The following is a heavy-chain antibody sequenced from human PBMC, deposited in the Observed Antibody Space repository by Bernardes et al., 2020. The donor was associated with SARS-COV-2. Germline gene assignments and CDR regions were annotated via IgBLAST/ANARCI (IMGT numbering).Heavy chain of an antibody. CDR3: AREAATYYYDTSGYYYFDY. CDR1: GFTVSSNY. V-gene: IGHV3-66*01. D-gene: IGHD3-22*01. CDR2: LHSGGST. J-gene: IGHJ4*02. Sequence: GGSLRLSCAASGFTVSSNYMSWVRQAPGKGLEWVSVLHSGGSTYYADSVKGRFTISRDNSKNTLYLQMNSLRAEDTAVYYCAREAATYYYDTSGYYYFDYWGQGTLVTVSS.